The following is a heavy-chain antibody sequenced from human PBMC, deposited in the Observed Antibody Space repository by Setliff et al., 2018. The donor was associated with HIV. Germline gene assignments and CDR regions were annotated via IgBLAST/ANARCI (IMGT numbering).Heavy chain of an antibody. J-gene: IGHJ4*02. CDR1: GYTFTTFR. Sequence: ASVKVSCKASGYTFTTFRINWVRQAPGQGLEWMGWITPFNGNTEYAQKFQGRVTMTRVTSTSTAYMERRSLRSDDTALYYCARDGFVDRATGTTHLDSWGQGTLVTVSS. CDR3: ARDGFVDRATGTTHLDS. D-gene: IGHD1-1*01. CDR2: ITPFNGNT. V-gene: IGHV1-18*01.